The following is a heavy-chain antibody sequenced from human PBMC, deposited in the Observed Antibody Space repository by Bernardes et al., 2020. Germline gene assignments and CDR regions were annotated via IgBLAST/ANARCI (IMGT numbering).Heavy chain of an antibody. V-gene: IGHV1-18*01. CDR3: ARDYVDIVATMGGY. Sequence: AQVKVSCKASGYTFTSYGISWVRQAPGQGLEWMGWISAYNGNTNYAQKLQGRVTMTTDTSTSTAYMELRSLRSDDTAVYYCARDYVDIVATMGGYWGQGTLVTVSS. CDR1: GYTFTSYG. CDR2: ISAYNGNT. D-gene: IGHD5-12*01. J-gene: IGHJ4*02.